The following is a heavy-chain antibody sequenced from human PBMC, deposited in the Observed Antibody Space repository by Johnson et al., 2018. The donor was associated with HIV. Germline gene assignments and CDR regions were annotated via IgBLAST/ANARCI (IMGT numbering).Heavy chain of an antibody. D-gene: IGHD3-10*01. J-gene: IGHJ3*02. CDR1: GFTFDDYG. CDR3: ARGKWRGGSGTDYVFDI. V-gene: IGHV3-20*04. CDR2: TTWNGGNT. Sequence: VQLVESGGGVVRPGGSLRLSCAASGFTFDDYGMSWVRQGPGKGLEWVSGTTWNGGNTGYVDSVKGRFIISRDNAKNSLYLQMNSLRAEDTALYYCARGKWRGGSGTDYVFDIWGQGTMVTVS.